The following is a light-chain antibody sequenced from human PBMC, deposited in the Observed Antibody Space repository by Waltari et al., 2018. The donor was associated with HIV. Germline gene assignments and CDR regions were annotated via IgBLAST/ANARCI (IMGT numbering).Light chain of an antibody. CDR3: QQYYSTPYT. Sequence: DIVLTQSPLSLPVTPGEPASISCRSSQSLLHSTGNNYLDWYLQRPGQSPQLLIYLASNRAAGVPDRFSGSGSGTNFTLKIGRLAAEDVAVYYCQQYYSTPYTFGQGTKLEIK. CDR1: QSLLHSTGNNY. CDR2: LAS. J-gene: IGKJ2*01. V-gene: IGKV2-28*01.